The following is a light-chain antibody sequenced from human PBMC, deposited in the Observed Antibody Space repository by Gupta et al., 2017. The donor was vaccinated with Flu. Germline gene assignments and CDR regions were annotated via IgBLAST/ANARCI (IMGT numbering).Light chain of an antibody. V-gene: IGLV3-1*01. J-gene: IGLJ1*01. CDR3: QAWDSSTAV. Sequence: SYELTQPPSVSVPPGPTASITCSGDKLGEKYACWYQQKPGQSPVLVIYKDSKRPSGIPERFSGSNSGNTATLTISGTQAMDEADYYCQAWDSSTAVFGTGTKVTVL. CDR1: KLGEKY. CDR2: KDS.